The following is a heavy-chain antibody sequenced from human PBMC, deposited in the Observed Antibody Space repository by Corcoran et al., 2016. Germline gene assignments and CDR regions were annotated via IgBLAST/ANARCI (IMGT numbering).Heavy chain of an antibody. CDR1: GGTFSSYA. V-gene: IGHV1-69*01. D-gene: IGHD5-12*01. Sequence: QVQLVQSGAEVKKPGSSVKVSCKASGGTFSSYAISWVRQAPGQGLEWMGEIIPIFGTANYAQKFQGRVTITADESTSTAYMELSSLRAEDTAVYYCARPDYHRDGYNYVCAYWGQGTLVTVSS. J-gene: IGHJ4*02. CDR2: IIPIFGTA. CDR3: ARPDYHRDGYNYVCAY.